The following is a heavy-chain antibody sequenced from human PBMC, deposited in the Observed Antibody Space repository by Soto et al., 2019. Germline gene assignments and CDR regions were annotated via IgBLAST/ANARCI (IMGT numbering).Heavy chain of an antibody. V-gene: IGHV3-30-3*01. CDR2: ISYDGSNK. CDR3: ASWWCPIVVGPLDY. D-gene: IGHD3-22*01. Sequence: QVQLVESGGGEVQPGRSLRLSCAASGFTFSSYAMHWVRQAPGKGLEWVAVISYDGSNKYYADSVTGRFTISRDTSKNTLYLQMNSLRAEDTAVYYCASWWCPIVVGPLDYCGQGTLVTDSS. J-gene: IGHJ4*02. CDR1: GFTFSSYA.